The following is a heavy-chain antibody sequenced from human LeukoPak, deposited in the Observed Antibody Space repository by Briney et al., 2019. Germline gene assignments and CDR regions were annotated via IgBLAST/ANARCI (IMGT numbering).Heavy chain of an antibody. Sequence: ASVKVSCKAYGYTFTGYYMHWVRQAPGQGLEWMGWINPNSGGTNYAQKFQGRVTTTRDTSISTAYMELSRLRSDDTAVYYCARGKWELLRAFDIWGQGTMVTVSS. D-gene: IGHD1-26*01. V-gene: IGHV1-2*02. CDR2: INPNSGGT. J-gene: IGHJ3*02. CDR1: GYTFTGYY. CDR3: ARGKWELLRAFDI.